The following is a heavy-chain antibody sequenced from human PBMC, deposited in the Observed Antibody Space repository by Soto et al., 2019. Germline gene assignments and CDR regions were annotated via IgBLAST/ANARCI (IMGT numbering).Heavy chain of an antibody. J-gene: IGHJ6*02. CDR1: RFTFSTNT. CDR2: VSFDGKSA. CDR3: ASRGYCLSKGCARDYYAMDV. V-gene: IGHV3-30*04. Sequence: QAQLVESGGDVVQPGRSLRLSCVASRFTFSTNTMHWVRQAPGKGLEWVAAVSFDGKSAYYADSVKDRFTISRDNSKKTLFLQMNSLRSEDTAVYYCASRGYCLSKGCARDYYAMDVLGQGTTVIVSS. D-gene: IGHD2-2*01.